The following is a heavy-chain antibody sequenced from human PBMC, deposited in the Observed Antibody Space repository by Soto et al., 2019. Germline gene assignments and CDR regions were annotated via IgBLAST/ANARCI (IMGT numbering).Heavy chain of an antibody. D-gene: IGHD3-22*01. J-gene: IGHJ4*02. CDR2: IDPSGGST. CDR1: GFTFTTYY. CDR3: ARVPYDTVGYYAF. V-gene: IGHV1-46*01. Sequence: QVRLVQSGAEVKKPGASVSISCKTSGFTFTTYYIHWVRQAPGQGLEWMVMIDPSGGSTTYAQKFQGRITMTSDMSTSTVHMELSSLRSEDSAVYYWARVPYDTVGYYAFWGQGTLVTVSS.